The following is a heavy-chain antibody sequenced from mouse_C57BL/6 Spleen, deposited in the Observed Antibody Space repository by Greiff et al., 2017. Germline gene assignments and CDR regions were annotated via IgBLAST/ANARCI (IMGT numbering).Heavy chain of an antibody. Sequence: QVQLQQPGAELVRPGSSVKLSCKASGYTFTSYWMHWVKQRPIQGLEWIGNIDPSDSETHYNQKFKDKATLTVDKSSSTAYMQLSSLTSEDSAVYYCARGTDYSNYGGAMDYWGQGTSVTVSS. J-gene: IGHJ4*01. CDR3: ARGTDYSNYGGAMDY. CDR2: IDPSDSET. D-gene: IGHD2-5*01. V-gene: IGHV1-52*01. CDR1: GYTFTSYW.